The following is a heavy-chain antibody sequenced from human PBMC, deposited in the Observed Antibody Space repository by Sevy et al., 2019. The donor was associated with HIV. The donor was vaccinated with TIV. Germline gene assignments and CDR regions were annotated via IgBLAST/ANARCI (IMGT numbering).Heavy chain of an antibody. CDR2: IQYDGSNK. CDR3: VKEGGGGGGDH. V-gene: IGHV3-30*02. J-gene: IGHJ4*02. D-gene: IGHD3-16*01. CDR1: GFSFSSYG. Sequence: GGSLRLSCAASGFSFSSYGMHWVRQAPGKGLEWISYIQYDGSNKDYADSVKGRFTISRDNSKNTLDLQMNSLGVEDPAVFYCVKEGGGGGGDHWGQGTLVTVSS.